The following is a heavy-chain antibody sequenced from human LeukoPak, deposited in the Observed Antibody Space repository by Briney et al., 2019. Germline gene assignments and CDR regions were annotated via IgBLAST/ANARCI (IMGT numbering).Heavy chain of an antibody. CDR2: ISAYNGNT. CDR3: ARDFAGYYDSSGYYPC. D-gene: IGHD3-22*01. J-gene: IGHJ4*02. Sequence: ASVKVSCKASGYTFTSYGISWVRQAPGQGLEWMGWISAYNGNTNYAQKLQGRVTMTTDTSTSTAYIELRSLRSDDTAVYYCARDFAGYYDSSGYYPCWGQGTLVTVSS. V-gene: IGHV1-18*01. CDR1: GYTFTSYG.